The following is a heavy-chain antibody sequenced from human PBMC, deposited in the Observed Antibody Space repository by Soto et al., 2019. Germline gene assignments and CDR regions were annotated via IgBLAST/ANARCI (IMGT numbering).Heavy chain of an antibody. D-gene: IGHD3-16*01. CDR3: ARIGVSSGHESPDFDS. CDR2: ISGFNGNT. Sequence: QVQLVQSGAEVKKPGASVKVSCKASGYTFNFYGITWVRQAPGQGLEWMGWISGFNGNTNYAADLQGRVTMTTDTSTSTAYMGLRGLRSDDTAVYYCARIGVSSGHESPDFDSWGQGTLVTVSS. CDR1: GYTFNFYG. J-gene: IGHJ4*02. V-gene: IGHV1-18*01.